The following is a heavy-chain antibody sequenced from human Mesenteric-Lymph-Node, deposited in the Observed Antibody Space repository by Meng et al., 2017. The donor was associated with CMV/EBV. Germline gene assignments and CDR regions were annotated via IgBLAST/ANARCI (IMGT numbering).Heavy chain of an antibody. CDR2: INHSGST. Sequence: FSGYYGRWIRQPTGKGLEWIGEINHSGSTNYNPSLKSRVTISVDTSKNQFSLKLSSVTAADTAVYYCARGRIRGTYYYGSGSRVFDYWGQGTLVTVSS. CDR3: ARGRIRGTYYYGSGSRVFDY. D-gene: IGHD3-10*01. V-gene: IGHV4-34*01. CDR1: FSGYY. J-gene: IGHJ4*02.